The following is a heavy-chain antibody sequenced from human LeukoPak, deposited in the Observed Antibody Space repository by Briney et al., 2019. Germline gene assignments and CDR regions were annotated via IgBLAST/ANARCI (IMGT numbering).Heavy chain of an antibody. CDR2: INLRSGGT. Sequence: ASVKVSCKTSGYTFTDYYMHWVRQAPGQGLEWMGRINLRSGGTNHAQKFQGRVTVTRDTSISTVYMELSRLGSDDTAVYYCRLVTMGDYWGQGTLVTVSS. CDR1: GYTFTDYY. D-gene: IGHD4-23*01. CDR3: RLVTMGDY. J-gene: IGHJ4*02. V-gene: IGHV1-2*06.